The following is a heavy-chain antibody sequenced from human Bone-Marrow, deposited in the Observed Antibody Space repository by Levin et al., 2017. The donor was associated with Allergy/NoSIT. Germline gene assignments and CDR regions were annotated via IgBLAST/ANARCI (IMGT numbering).Heavy chain of an antibody. J-gene: IGHJ4*02. D-gene: IGHD6-19*01. CDR3: ARDRGSGWSN. CDR2: IYYSGST. Sequence: SETLSLTCTVSGGSISSYYWSWIRQPPGKGLEWIGYIYYSGSTNYNPSLKSRVTISVDTSKNQFSLKLSSVTAADTAVYYCARDRGSGWSNWGQGTLVTVSS. V-gene: IGHV4-59*01. CDR1: GGSISSYY.